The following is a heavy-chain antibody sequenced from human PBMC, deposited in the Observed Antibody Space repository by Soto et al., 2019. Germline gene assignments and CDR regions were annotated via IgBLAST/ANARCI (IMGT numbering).Heavy chain of an antibody. J-gene: IGHJ6*02. CDR1: GGSISSGGYY. D-gene: IGHD6-6*01. CDR3: ARVRSSSSPSYYGMDV. V-gene: IGHV4-31*03. Sequence: SETLSLTCTVSGGSISSGGYYWSWIRQHPGKGLEWIGYIYYSGSTYYNPSLKSRVTISVDTSKNQFSLKLSSVTAADTAVYYCARVRSSSSPSYYGMDVWGPGTTVTVSS. CDR2: IYYSGST.